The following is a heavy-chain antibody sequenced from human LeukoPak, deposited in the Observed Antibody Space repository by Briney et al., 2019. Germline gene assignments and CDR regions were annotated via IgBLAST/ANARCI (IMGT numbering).Heavy chain of an antibody. CDR1: GFTFTTSQ. J-gene: IGHJ1*01. V-gene: IGHV3-69-1*01. CDR2: ISSSASI. CDR3: ARGAYCQRECYLDFYL. Sequence: GGSLRLSCAVSGFTFTTSQMNWVRQAPGKGLEWVSSISSSASIYYADSVRGRFTISRDNAKNARYLQMNSLRAEDTAVYYCARGAYCQRECYLDFYLWAQGTLVTVSS. D-gene: IGHD3-3*01.